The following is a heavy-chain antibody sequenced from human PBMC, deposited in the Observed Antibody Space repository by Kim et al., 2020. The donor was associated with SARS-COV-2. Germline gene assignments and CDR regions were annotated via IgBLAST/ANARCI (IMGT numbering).Heavy chain of an antibody. D-gene: IGHD3-9*01. CDR1: GFTFSTYA. CDR2: ISGSGHTT. Sequence: GGSLRLSCAASGFTFSTYAMSWVRQAPGKGLECVSGISGSGHTTLYADSVKGRFTISRDNSKNTLYLQMNSLRAEDTAVYYCAKAPRYDPNTEYFQLWGQGTLVTVSS. V-gene: IGHV3-23*01. CDR3: AKAPRYDPNTEYFQL. J-gene: IGHJ1*01.